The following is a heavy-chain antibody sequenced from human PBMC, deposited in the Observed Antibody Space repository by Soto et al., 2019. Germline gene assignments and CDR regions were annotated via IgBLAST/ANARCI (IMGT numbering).Heavy chain of an antibody. CDR3: ARGVRSGFLEWLPRPSYYMVV. J-gene: IGHJ6*03. CDR1: GFSFRTYA. D-gene: IGHD3-3*01. Sequence: PGGSLTLCCVGSGFSFRTYAMNWVLQSPRKGLEWVSGISAHDGSTLYADSVRGRFTISRDNSKNTLYLQMNSLRAEDTAVYYCARGVRSGFLEWLPRPSYYMVVWCNGTTVTVSS. V-gene: IGHV3-23*01. CDR2: ISAHDGST.